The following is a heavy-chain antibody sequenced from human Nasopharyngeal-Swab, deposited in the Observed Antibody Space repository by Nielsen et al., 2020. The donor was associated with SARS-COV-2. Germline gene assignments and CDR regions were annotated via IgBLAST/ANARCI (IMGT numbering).Heavy chain of an antibody. J-gene: IGHJ4*02. V-gene: IGHV3-21*01. CDR2: ISSSSSYI. CDR1: GFTFSSYS. Sequence: GESLKISCAASGFTFSSYSMNWVRQAPGKGLEWVSSISSSSSYIYYADSVKGRFTISRDNAKNSLYLQMNSLRAEDTAVYYCASPCGYSYGAFDYWGQGTLVTVSS. CDR3: ASPCGYSYGAFDY. D-gene: IGHD5-18*01.